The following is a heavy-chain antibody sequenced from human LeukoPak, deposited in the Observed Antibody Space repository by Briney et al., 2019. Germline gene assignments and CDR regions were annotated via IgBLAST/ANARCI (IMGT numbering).Heavy chain of an antibody. D-gene: IGHD6-13*01. CDR2: ISSSSSTI. CDR3: AGGYSSSWYDY. J-gene: IGHJ4*02. CDR1: GFTFSSYS. V-gene: IGHV3-48*01. Sequence: PGGSLRLSCAASGFTFSSYSMTWVRQAPGKGLEWVSYISSSSSTIYYADSVKGRFTISRDNAKNSLYLQMNSLRAEDTAVYYCAGGYSSSWYDYWGQGTLVTVSS.